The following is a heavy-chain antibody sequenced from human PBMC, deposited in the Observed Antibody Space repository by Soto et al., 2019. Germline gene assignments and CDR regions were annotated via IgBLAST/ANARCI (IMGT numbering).Heavy chain of an antibody. CDR1: GFTFRSYA. V-gene: IGHV3-30-3*01. Sequence: LRLSCAASGFTFRSYAMHWVRQAPGKGLEWVAVISYDGSNKYYADSVKGRFTISRDNSKNTLYLQMNSLRAEDTAVYYCARDRVFRCSGGSCYSLDYWGQGTLVTVSS. J-gene: IGHJ4*02. D-gene: IGHD2-15*01. CDR2: ISYDGSNK. CDR3: ARDRVFRCSGGSCYSLDY.